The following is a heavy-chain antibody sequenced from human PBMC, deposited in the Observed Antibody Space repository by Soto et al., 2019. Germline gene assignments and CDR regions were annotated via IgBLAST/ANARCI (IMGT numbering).Heavy chain of an antibody. D-gene: IGHD3-22*01. Sequence: QLVESGGGLVQPGGSLRLSCAASGFTFSNYWMSWVRQAPEKGLEWVANIKHDGSEKYYVDSVKGRFTISRDNAKNSLYLQMNSLRAEDSAVYYCARDDRMIGVGYFDYWGQETLVTVSS. J-gene: IGHJ4*02. V-gene: IGHV3-7*01. CDR2: IKHDGSEK. CDR3: ARDDRMIGVGYFDY. CDR1: GFTFSNYW.